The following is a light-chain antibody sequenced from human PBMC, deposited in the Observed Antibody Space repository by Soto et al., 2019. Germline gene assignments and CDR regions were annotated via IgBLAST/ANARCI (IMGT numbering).Light chain of an antibody. CDR3: QSYDSSLSGSL. CDR1: SSNIGAGYD. J-gene: IGLJ2*01. CDR2: GNS. Sequence: QSVLTQPPSVSGAPGQRVTISCTGSSSNIGAGYDVHWYQHLPGTAPKLLMYGNSNRPSGVPDRFSGSKSGTSASLAITGLQAEDEADYYCQSYDSSLSGSLFGGGTKVTVL. V-gene: IGLV1-40*01.